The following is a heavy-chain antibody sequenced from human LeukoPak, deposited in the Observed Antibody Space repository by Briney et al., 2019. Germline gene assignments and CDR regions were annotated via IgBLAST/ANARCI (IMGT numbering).Heavy chain of an antibody. J-gene: IGHJ3*02. CDR1: GESVSGNSAA. CDR3: TRGSIFDI. V-gene: IGHV6-1*01. Sequence: SQTLSLTCAISGESVSGNSAAWNWIRQSPSRGLEWLGRTYYRSTWKYDYADSVKGRISINPDTSKNQFSLQLSSVTADDTAVYYCTRGSIFDIWGQGTMVTVSS. D-gene: IGHD2-2*01. CDR2: TYYRSTWKY.